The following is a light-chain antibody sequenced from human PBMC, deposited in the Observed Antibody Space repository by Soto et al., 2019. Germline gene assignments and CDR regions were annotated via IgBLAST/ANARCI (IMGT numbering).Light chain of an antibody. Sequence: QSALAQPASVSGSPGQSITISCTGTSSDVGGSIFVSWYQQYPGKAPKLMIFEVSHRPSGVSNRFSGSRSGNTASLTISGLQAEDEADYYCSSYTSSSTRHVFGTGTKVTAL. CDR1: SSDVGGSIF. CDR2: EVS. J-gene: IGLJ1*01. CDR3: SSYTSSSTRHV. V-gene: IGLV2-14*01.